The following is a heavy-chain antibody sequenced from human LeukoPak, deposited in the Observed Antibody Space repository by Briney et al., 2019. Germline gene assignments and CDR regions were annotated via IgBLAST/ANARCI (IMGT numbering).Heavy chain of an antibody. J-gene: IGHJ6*03. D-gene: IGHD3-22*01. V-gene: IGHV3-30*02. CDR1: GFTFSSYG. Sequence: GGSLRLSCAASGFTFSSYGMHWVRQAPGKGLEWVAFIRYGGSNKYYADSVKGRFTISRDNSKNTLYLQMNSLRAEDTAVYYCAKDRYHDSSGYYYALDYYYYMDVWGKGTTVTVSS. CDR2: IRYGGSNK. CDR3: AKDRYHDSSGYYYALDYYYYMDV.